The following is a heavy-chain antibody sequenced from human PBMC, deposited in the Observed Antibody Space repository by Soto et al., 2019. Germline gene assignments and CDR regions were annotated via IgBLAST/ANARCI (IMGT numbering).Heavy chain of an antibody. V-gene: IGHV4-31*03. CDR2: IYHSGTT. CDR3: ASGDILFMWGMLNRLMVV. J-gene: IGHJ6*02. CDR1: GGSISSGGYY. D-gene: IGHD3-16*01. Sequence: SETLSLTCTVSGGSISSGGYYWSWIRQHPGKGLEWIGYIYHSGTTYYNPSLKSRVTISVDTSKNQFSLKLTSVIAADTAVYYCASGDILFMWGMLNRLMVVWGQGITVTV.